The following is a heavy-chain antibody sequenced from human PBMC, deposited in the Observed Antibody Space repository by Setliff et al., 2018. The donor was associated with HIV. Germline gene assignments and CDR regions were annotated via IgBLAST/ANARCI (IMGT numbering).Heavy chain of an antibody. CDR2: MNQSGTT. CDR3: VRWYYCVSGACYRADY. J-gene: IGHJ4*02. CDR1: GTPFSDHY. Sequence: LSLTCSVYGTPFSDHYWSWVRRTPGKGLEWIGEMNQSGTTNYNPSLKSRVTMSIDTSERQFSLKLTSVTAADTAVYYCVRWYYCVSGACYRADYWGQGTMVTVSS. D-gene: IGHD2-21*02. V-gene: IGHV4-34*01.